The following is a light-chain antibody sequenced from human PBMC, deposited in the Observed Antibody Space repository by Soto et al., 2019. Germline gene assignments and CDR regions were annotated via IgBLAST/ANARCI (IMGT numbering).Light chain of an antibody. V-gene: IGLV1-44*01. CDR3: AAWDDSLNGYYV. CDR2: SNN. J-gene: IGLJ1*01. Sequence: QSVLTQPPSASGTPGQRVSISCSGSSSNSGSNTVNWYQQLPGTAPKLVIYSNNQRPSGVPDRFSGSKSGTSASLAISGLQSEDEADYYCAAWDDSLNGYYVFGTGTKVTVL. CDR1: SSNSGSNT.